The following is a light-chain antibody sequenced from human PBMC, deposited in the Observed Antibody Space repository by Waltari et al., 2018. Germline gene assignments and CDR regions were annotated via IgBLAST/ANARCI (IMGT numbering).Light chain of an antibody. J-gene: IGKJ4*01. Sequence: DIQMTQSPSSVSASVGDRVTITCRASQGTSTWIAWYQQKPGKAPNLRIYAASSLQSGVPSRFSGSGSGTDSTFTISSLQPDDFATYYCQHTNSFPVTFGGGTKVEIE. CDR1: QGTSTW. CDR3: QHTNSFPVT. CDR2: AAS. V-gene: IGKV1-12*01.